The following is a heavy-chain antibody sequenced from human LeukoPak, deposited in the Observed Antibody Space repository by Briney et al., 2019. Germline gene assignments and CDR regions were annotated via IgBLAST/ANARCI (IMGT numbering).Heavy chain of an antibody. Sequence: GGSLRLSCAASGFTFSSYSMNWVRQAPGKGLEWVSSISSSSSYIYYADSVKGRFTISRDNAKNSLYLQMDSLRAEDTAVYYCARASLYSGSYGLYYWGQGTLVTVSS. J-gene: IGHJ4*02. CDR3: ARASLYSGSYGLYY. V-gene: IGHV3-21*01. CDR1: GFTFSSYS. D-gene: IGHD1-26*01. CDR2: ISSSSSYI.